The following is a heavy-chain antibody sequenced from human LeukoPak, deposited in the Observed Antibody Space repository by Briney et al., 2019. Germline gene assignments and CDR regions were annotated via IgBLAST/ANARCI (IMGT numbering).Heavy chain of an antibody. Sequence: ASEKVSCKASGYTFTGYYMHWVRQAPGQGLEWMGWINPNSGGTNYAQKFQGRVTMTRDTSISTAYMELSRLRSDDTAVYYCAREGHDGSYLLDYWGQGTLVTVSS. CDR2: INPNSGGT. CDR1: GYTFTGYY. CDR3: AREGHDGSYLLDY. D-gene: IGHD1-26*01. V-gene: IGHV1-2*02. J-gene: IGHJ4*02.